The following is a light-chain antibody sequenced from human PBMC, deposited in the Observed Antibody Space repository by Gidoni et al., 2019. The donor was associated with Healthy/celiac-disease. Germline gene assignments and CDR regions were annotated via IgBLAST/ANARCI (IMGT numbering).Light chain of an antibody. CDR3: QQYGSSPYS. CDR1: QSVSSSY. Sequence: EIVLTQSPGTLSLSPGERANLSGRASQSVSSSYLAWYQQKPGQAPRLLIYGASSRATGIPDRFSGSGSGTDFTLTISRLEPEDFAVYYCQQYGSSPYSFGQGTKLEIK. V-gene: IGKV3-20*01. CDR2: GAS. J-gene: IGKJ2*03.